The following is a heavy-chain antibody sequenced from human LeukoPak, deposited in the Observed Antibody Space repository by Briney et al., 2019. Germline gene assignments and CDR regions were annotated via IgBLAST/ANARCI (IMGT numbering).Heavy chain of an antibody. D-gene: IGHD2-2*01. CDR2: IYSGGST. V-gene: IGHV3-53*01. Sequence: PGGSLRLSCAASGFTVSSNYMSWVRQAPGKGLEWVSVIYSGGSTYYADSVKGRFTISRDNSKNTLYLQMNSLGAEDTAVYYCASLRTAAGNDAFDIWGQGTMVTVSS. CDR3: ASLRTAAGNDAFDI. J-gene: IGHJ3*02. CDR1: GFTVSSNY.